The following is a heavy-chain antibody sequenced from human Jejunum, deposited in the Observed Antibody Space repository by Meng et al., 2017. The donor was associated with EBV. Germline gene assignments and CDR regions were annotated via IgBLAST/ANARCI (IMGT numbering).Heavy chain of an antibody. CDR2: MNPNDGHT. D-gene: IGHD2-15*01. CDR3: ARVTRFCSSGSCFSYDN. Sequence: QVQLVQSGAEGXXXXXXVKXSXXXAGYTFTRHDINWVRQATGQGLEWMGWMNPNDGHTGYAEKFQGRVTMTRNTSISTVYLELSSLKSDDTAIYYCARVTRFCSSGSCFSYDNWGQGTLVTVSS. CDR1: GYTFTRHD. V-gene: IGHV1-8*01. J-gene: IGHJ4*02.